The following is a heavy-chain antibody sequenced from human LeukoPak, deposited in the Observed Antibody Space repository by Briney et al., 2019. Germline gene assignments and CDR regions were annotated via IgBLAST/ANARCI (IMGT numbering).Heavy chain of an antibody. CDR3: ARETTLRRYYFDY. Sequence: SETLSLTCTVSGGSISSSSYYWGWIRQPPGKGLEWIGSIYYSGSTYYNPSLKSRVTISVDTSKNQFSLKLSSVTASDTAVYYCARETTLRRYYFDYWGQGTLVTVSS. J-gene: IGHJ4*02. CDR2: IYYSGST. V-gene: IGHV4-39*07. CDR1: GGSISSSSYY. D-gene: IGHD1-14*01.